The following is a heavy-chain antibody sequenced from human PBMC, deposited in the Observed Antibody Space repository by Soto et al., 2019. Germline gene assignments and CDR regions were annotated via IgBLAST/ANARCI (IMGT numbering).Heavy chain of an antibody. V-gene: IGHV1-69*12. CDR3: ASVAAKYYYYGMDV. CDR1: GGTFSSYA. CDR2: IIPIFGTA. Sequence: QVQLVQSGAEVKKPGSSVKVSCKASGGTFSSYAINWLRQAPGQGLEWMGGIIPIFGTADYAQKFQGRVTITADESTTTAYMQLSSLRSEETAVYYCASVAAKYYYYGMDVWGQGTTVTVSS. J-gene: IGHJ6*02. D-gene: IGHD1-26*01.